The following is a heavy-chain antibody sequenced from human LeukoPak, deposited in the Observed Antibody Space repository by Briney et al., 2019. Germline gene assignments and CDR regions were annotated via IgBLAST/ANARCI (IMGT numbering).Heavy chain of an antibody. Sequence: ASVKVSCKASGYTFTSYGISWVRQAPGQGLEWMGWISAYNGNTDYARKLQGRVTMTTDTSTSTAYMELRSLRSDDTAVYYCARGYYDFWSGYYSILYYYMDVWGKGTTVTVSS. CDR3: ARGYYDFWSGYYSILYYYMDV. CDR1: GYTFTSYG. CDR2: ISAYNGNT. J-gene: IGHJ6*03. D-gene: IGHD3-3*01. V-gene: IGHV1-18*01.